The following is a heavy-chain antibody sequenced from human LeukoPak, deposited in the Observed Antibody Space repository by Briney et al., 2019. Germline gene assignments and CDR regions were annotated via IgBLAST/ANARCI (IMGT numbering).Heavy chain of an antibody. CDR3: ASLGYCTPSTCHDFDS. V-gene: IGHV3-30*01. D-gene: IGHD2-8*01. J-gene: IGHJ4*02. CDR1: GFTFRAFP. CDR2: ISYDGTKK. Sequence: PGRSLRLSCAASGFTFRAFPLHWVRQTPGTGLEWVALISYDGTKKYYADSVKGRFTISRDNSKNTLYLQMNSLRPEDTAVYHCASLGYCTPSTCHDFDSWGQGTLVTVSS.